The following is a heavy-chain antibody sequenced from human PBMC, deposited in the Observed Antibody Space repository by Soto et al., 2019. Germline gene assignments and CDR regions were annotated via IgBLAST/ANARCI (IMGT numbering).Heavy chain of an antibody. Sequence: QVQLVQSGAEVKKPGASVKVSCRASGYTFTGYYMHWVRQAPGQGLEWMGWINPNSGGTNYAEKFQGWVTMTRDTSISTAYMELSRRGSDDTAVYYCGRSGREYYGSGSYADYWGQGTLVTVSS. CDR1: GYTFTGYY. D-gene: IGHD3-10*01. J-gene: IGHJ4*02. V-gene: IGHV1-2*04. CDR2: INPNSGGT. CDR3: GRSGREYYGSGSYADY.